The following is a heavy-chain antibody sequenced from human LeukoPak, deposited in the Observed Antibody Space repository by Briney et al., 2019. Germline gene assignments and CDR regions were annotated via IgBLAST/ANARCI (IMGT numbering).Heavy chain of an antibody. J-gene: IGHJ4*02. Sequence: ASVKVSCKASGYTFTGNYMHWVRQAPGQGLEGMGWINPNSGGTNYAPKFQGRVTMTWDTSINTAYMELSRLTSDDTAVYYCARDPRPEYYLDYWGQGTLVTVSS. CDR3: ARDPRPEYYLDY. V-gene: IGHV1-2*02. CDR2: INPNSGGT. CDR1: GYTFTGNY.